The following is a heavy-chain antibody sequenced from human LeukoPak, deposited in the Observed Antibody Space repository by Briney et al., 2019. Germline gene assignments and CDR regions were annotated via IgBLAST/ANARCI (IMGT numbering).Heavy chain of an antibody. J-gene: IGHJ4*02. CDR3: ARDLDYGDNY. CDR2: ISSSSSYI. V-gene: IGHV3-21*01. D-gene: IGHD4-17*01. Sequence: GGSLRLSCAASGFTFSSYSMNWVRQALGKGLEWVSSISSSSSYIYYADSVKGRFTISRDNAKNSLYLQMNSLRAENTAVYYCARDLDYGDNYWGQGTLVTVSS. CDR1: GFTFSSYS.